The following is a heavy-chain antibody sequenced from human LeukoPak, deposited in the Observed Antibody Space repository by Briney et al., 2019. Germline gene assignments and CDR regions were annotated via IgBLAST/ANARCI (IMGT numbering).Heavy chain of an antibody. Sequence: ASVKVSCKASGYTFTMFGISWVRQAPGQGLEWMGWISAYNGDTKYAQKFQGRVTMTTDTSTSTAYIEVRSLRSDDAAVYYCARASQRLGDSGYWGQGTLVTVSS. CDR3: ARASQRLGDSGY. V-gene: IGHV1-18*01. CDR1: GYTFTMFG. J-gene: IGHJ4*02. CDR2: ISAYNGDT. D-gene: IGHD6-25*01.